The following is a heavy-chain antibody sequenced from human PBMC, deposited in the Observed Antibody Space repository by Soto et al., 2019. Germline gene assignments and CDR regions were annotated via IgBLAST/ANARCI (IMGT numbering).Heavy chain of an antibody. CDR3: ARGGHVVVVTAALDY. J-gene: IGHJ4*02. CDR2: VNPSGGHT. V-gene: IGHV1-46*01. CDR1: GDTFTDYY. Sequence: QVQLVQSGAEVKKSGASVKVSCKASGDTFTDYYIHWVRQAPGQGLEWMGTVNPSGGHTTYAQHFLGRMTMARDTSTSTLYVELTSLTSEDTAVYYCARGGHVVVVTAALDYWGQGTLVTVSS. D-gene: IGHD2-21*02.